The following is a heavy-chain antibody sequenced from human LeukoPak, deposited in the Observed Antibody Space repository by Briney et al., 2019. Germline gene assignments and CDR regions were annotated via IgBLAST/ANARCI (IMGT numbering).Heavy chain of an antibody. J-gene: IGHJ4*02. D-gene: IGHD6-19*01. CDR2: ISYDGSNK. Sequence: GGSLRLSCAASGFTFSSYAMHWVRQAPGKGLEWVAVISYDGSNKYYADSVKGRFTISRDNSKNTLYLQMNSLRAEDTAVYYCAKTADLLIAVAVIDYWGQGTLVTVSS. CDR3: AKTADLLIAVAVIDY. CDR1: GFTFSSYA. V-gene: IGHV3-30*18.